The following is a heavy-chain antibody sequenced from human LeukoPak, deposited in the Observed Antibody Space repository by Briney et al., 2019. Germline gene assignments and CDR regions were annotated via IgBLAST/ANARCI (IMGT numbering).Heavy chain of an antibody. Sequence: PGRSLRLSCAASGFTVSSNYMSWVRQAPGKGLEYVSAISDSGGSTYYADSVKGRFTISRDNSKNTLYLQMSSLRAEDTAVYFCVRGYSFGPYGMDVWGQGTTVTVSS. J-gene: IGHJ6*02. CDR3: VRGYSFGPYGMDV. CDR1: GFTVSSNY. D-gene: IGHD2-15*01. CDR2: ISDSGGST. V-gene: IGHV3-64D*09.